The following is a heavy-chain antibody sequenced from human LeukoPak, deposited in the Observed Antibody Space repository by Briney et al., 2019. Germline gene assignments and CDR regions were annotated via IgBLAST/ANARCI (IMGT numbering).Heavy chain of an antibody. J-gene: IGHJ5*02. CDR2: INHSGST. V-gene: IGHV4-34*01. Sequence: SETLSLTCAVYGGSFSGYYWSWIRQPPGKGLEWIGEINHSGSTNYNPSLKSRVTISVDKSKNQFSLKLSSVTAADTAVYYCARGAYNWNEGNWFDPWGQGTLVTVSS. CDR1: GGSFSGYY. D-gene: IGHD1-1*01. CDR3: ARGAYNWNEGNWFDP.